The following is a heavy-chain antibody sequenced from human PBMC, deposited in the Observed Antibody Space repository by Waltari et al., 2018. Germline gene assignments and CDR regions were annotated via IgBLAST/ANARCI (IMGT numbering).Heavy chain of an antibody. CDR3: ARERHRLMEVGYLMALDP. CDR2: ISSNNGHT. J-gene: IGHJ5*02. Sequence: QAHLVWSGAEVQKPGVPVHVSCRASGYSCRDLGISRVRQAPGQGLERMGLISSNNGHTNHAQKFQRRLIMTKDTSTTTAEMELNYLTSDDTAVYYCARERHRLMEVGYLMALDPWGQGTLVTVSS. D-gene: IGHD3-3*01. V-gene: IGHV1-18*01. CDR1: GYSCRDLG.